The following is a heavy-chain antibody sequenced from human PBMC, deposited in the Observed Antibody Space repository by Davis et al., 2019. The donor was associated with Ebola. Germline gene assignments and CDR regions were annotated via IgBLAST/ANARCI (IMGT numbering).Heavy chain of an antibody. Sequence: PGGSLRLSCAASGFTFSSYSMNWVRQAPGKGLEWVSGISGSGGNTYYADSVKGRFTISRDNSKNSLYLQMHSLRADDTAVYYCAKGDRTTLYYDNSHDYWGQGTQVTVSS. CDR3: AKGDRTTLYYDNSHDY. J-gene: IGHJ4*02. D-gene: IGHD3-22*01. CDR2: ISGSGGNT. CDR1: GFTFSSYS. V-gene: IGHV3-23*01.